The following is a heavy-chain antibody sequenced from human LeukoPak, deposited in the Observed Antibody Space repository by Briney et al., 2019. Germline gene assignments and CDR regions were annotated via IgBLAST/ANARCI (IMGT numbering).Heavy chain of an antibody. J-gene: IGHJ4*02. V-gene: IGHV3-66*01. D-gene: IGHD3-16*02. CDR3: ARGADYVWGSYRHLDY. CDR2: IYSGGST. Sequence: GSSLRLSCAASGFTFSTYAISWVRQAPGKGLEWVSVIYSGGSTDYADSVKGRFTISRDNSKNTVFLQMNSLRADDTAVYYCARGADYVWGSYRHLDYWGQGTLVTVSS. CDR1: GFTFSTYA.